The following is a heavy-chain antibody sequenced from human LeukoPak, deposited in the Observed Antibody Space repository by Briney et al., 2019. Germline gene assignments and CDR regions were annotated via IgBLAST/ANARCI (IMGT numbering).Heavy chain of an antibody. D-gene: IGHD5-24*01. CDR2: IYYSGST. J-gene: IGHJ4*02. CDR3: AMTVGDGYNLEFDY. Sequence: SETLSLTCTVSGGSISSGGYYWSWIRQHPGKGLEWIGYIYYSGSTYYNPSLKSRVTISVDTSKNQFSVKLSAVSAADTAVYYCAMTVGDGYNLEFDYWGQGTLVTVSS. CDR1: GGSISSGGYY. V-gene: IGHV4-31*03.